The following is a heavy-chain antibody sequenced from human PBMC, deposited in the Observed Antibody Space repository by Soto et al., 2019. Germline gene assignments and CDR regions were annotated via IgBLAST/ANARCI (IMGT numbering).Heavy chain of an antibody. V-gene: IGHV1-18*01. CDR3: ARDKYGAARQRGYYYYYMDV. D-gene: IGHD6-6*01. CDR1: GYTFTSYV. Sequence: QVQLVQSGAEVKKPGASVKVSCKASGYTFTSYVISWVRQAPGQGLEWMGWISAYNGNTNYAQKLQGRVTMTTDTSTSTAYMELRSRRSDDTAVYYCARDKYGAARQRGYYYYYMDVWGKGTTVTVSS. CDR2: ISAYNGNT. J-gene: IGHJ6*03.